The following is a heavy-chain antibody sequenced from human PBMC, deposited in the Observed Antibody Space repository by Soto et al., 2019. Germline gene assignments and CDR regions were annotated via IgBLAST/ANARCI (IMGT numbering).Heavy chain of an antibody. Sequence: GGSLRLSCAASGFTFSSYGMHWVRQAPGKGLEWVAVISYDGSNKYYADSVKGRFTISRDNSKNTLYLQMGSLRAEDMAVYYCARGYDFWSPTIHAFDIWGQGTMVTVSS. D-gene: IGHD3-3*01. CDR2: ISYDGSNK. CDR3: ARGYDFWSPTIHAFDI. CDR1: GFTFSSYG. V-gene: IGHV3-30*03. J-gene: IGHJ3*02.